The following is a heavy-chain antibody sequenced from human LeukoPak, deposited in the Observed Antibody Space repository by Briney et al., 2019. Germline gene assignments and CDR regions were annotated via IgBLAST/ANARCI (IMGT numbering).Heavy chain of an antibody. CDR3: AKNDYGDYLFDY. Sequence: SVKVSCKASGGTFSSYAISWVRQAPGQGLEWMGGIIPIFGTANYAQKFQGRVTITTDESTSTAYMELSSLRSEDTAVYYCAKNDYGDYLFDYWGQGALVTVSS. CDR2: IIPIFGTA. D-gene: IGHD4-17*01. CDR1: GGTFSSYA. J-gene: IGHJ4*02. V-gene: IGHV1-69*05.